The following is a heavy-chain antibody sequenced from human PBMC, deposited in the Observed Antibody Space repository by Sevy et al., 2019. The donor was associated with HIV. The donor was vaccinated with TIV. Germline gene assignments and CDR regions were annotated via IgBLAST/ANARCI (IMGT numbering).Heavy chain of an antibody. CDR2: IDPSGSR. D-gene: IGHD1-26*01. CDR1: GYTFITYY. CDR3: ARDRDLSGSYLEYYYYAMDV. V-gene: IGHV1-46*01. J-gene: IGHJ6*02. Sequence: ASVKVSCKASGYTFITYYVHWVRQAPGQGLEWMGLIDPSGSRRYAQKFQGRVSMTGDTSTTTVYMELSSLTSEDTAVYYCARDRDLSGSYLEYYYYAMDVWGQGTTVTVSS.